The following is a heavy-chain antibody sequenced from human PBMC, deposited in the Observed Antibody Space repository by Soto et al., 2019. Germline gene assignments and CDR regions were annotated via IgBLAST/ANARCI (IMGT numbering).Heavy chain of an antibody. D-gene: IGHD3-9*01. CDR3: ARERLEVLTGCRIPDS. Sequence: SETLSLTCAVYGGSFSDYYWSWIRQPPGKGLEWIGEINHSGSTNYNPSLKSRVTISVDTSKNQFSLKLTSVTAADTAVYYCARERLEVLTGCRIPDSWGQGTLVTVSS. CDR1: GGSFSDYY. V-gene: IGHV4-34*01. J-gene: IGHJ4*02. CDR2: INHSGST.